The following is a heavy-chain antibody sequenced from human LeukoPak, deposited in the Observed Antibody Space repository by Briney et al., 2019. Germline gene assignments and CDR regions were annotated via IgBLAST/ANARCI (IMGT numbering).Heavy chain of an antibody. V-gene: IGHV3-23*01. CDR3: AKDQGYSYYYLDY. Sequence: SGGSLTLSCAASGFTFNTHAMSWLRQAPGKGLEWVSGINGNGASTYYSDSVKGRFTISRDNYKNTLYLQMSSLRAEDTAVYYCAKDQGYSYYYLDYWGQGTLVTVSS. CDR2: INGNGAST. J-gene: IGHJ4*02. CDR1: GFTFNTHA. D-gene: IGHD5-18*01.